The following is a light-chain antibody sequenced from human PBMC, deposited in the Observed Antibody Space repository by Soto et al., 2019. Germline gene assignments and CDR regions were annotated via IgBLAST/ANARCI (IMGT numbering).Light chain of an antibody. CDR2: GAS. J-gene: IGKJ1*01. Sequence: EIVLTQSPGTLSLSPGERPTLSCRASQSFSSSYLAWYQQKHGQAPRLLIYGASSRATGIPDRFSGGGSGTDFTLTISRLEPEDFAVYYCQQYGSSGTFGQGTKVDIK. CDR1: QSFSSSY. CDR3: QQYGSSGT. V-gene: IGKV3-20*01.